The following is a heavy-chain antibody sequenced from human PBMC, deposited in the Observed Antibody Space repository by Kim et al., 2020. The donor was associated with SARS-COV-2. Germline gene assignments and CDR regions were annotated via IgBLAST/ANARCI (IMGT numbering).Heavy chain of an antibody. D-gene: IGHD3-3*01. CDR3: ARGSVAVVIIFDY. V-gene: IGHV4-34*01. J-gene: IGHJ4*02. CDR2: INHSGST. Sequence: SETLSLTCAVYGGSFSGYYWSWIRQPPGKGLEWIGEINHSGSTNYNPSLKSRVTISVDTSKNQFSLKLSSVTAADTAVYYCARGSVAVVIIFDYWGQGTLVTVSS. CDR1: GGSFSGYY.